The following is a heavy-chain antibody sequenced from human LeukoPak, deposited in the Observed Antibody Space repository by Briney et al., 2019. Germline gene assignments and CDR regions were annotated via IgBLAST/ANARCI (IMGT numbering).Heavy chain of an antibody. CDR3: ARGNYYDSSGPGGY. Sequence: GGSLRLSCAASGFTFSSHWMHWVRQAPGKGLVWVSRINSDGSSTSYVDSVAGRFTISRDNAKNTLYLQMNSLRAEDTAVYHCARGNYYDSSGPGGYWGRGTLVIVSS. J-gene: IGHJ4*02. CDR2: INSDGSST. D-gene: IGHD3-22*01. CDR1: GFTFSSHW. V-gene: IGHV3-74*01.